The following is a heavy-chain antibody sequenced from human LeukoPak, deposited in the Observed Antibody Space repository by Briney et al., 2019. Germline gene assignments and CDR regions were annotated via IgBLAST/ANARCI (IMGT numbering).Heavy chain of an antibody. D-gene: IGHD5-24*01. Sequence: SVKVSCKASGGTFSSYAISWVRQAPGQGLEWMGGIIPIFGTANYAQKFQGRVTITADESTSTAYMELSSLRSEDTAVYYCASEDGYRIPDAFDIWGQGTMVTVSS. CDR3: ASEDGYRIPDAFDI. CDR1: GGTFSSYA. CDR2: IIPIFGTA. J-gene: IGHJ3*02. V-gene: IGHV1-69*13.